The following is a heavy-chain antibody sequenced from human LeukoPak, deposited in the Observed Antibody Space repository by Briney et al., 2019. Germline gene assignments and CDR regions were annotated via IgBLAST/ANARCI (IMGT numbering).Heavy chain of an antibody. Sequence: GGSLRLSCATSGFTFSNYAMSWVRQAPGEGLEWVANIKQDGSEEYYADSMRGRFTVSRDNAKSSLYLQINSLRAEDTAVYYCARDQVYSSGTYLRYFQFGGQGTLVTVSS. D-gene: IGHD3-22*01. CDR1: GFTFSNYA. CDR2: IKQDGSEE. CDR3: ARDQVYSSGTYLRYFQF. V-gene: IGHV3-7*03. J-gene: IGHJ1*01.